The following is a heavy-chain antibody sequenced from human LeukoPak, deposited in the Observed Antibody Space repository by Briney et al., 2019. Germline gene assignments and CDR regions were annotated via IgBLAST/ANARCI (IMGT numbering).Heavy chain of an antibody. CDR1: RFTRSNFD. J-gene: IGHJ4*02. CDR3: AKAEGYDILTGLDY. CDR2: IGTSGGST. D-gene: IGHD3-9*01. Sequence: PAGSLRLSCSTSRFTRSNFDMIWLPQAPGQGLKCFSDIGTSGGSTYYADCVKGRFTISRDNSKNTLYLQMNSLRTEDTAVYYCAKAEGYDILTGLDYWGQGTLVTVSS. V-gene: IGHV3-23*01.